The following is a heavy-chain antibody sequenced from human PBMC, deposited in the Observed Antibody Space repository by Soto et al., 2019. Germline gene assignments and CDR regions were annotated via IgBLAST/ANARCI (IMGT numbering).Heavy chain of an antibody. V-gene: IGHV1-69*01. CDR1: TGTFTSYG. Sequence: HLVQSGPEVKKPGSSVKVSCKISTGTFTSYGINWVRQVPGQGLEWMGATIPIFATTNYAQKFQDRVTITADESTGTSYLELRSLTSDDSAMYYCARTLFYFDSRGHGPFDPWGQGTLVTVSS. CDR3: ARTLFYFDSRGHGPFDP. J-gene: IGHJ5*02. CDR2: TIPIFATT. D-gene: IGHD3-22*01.